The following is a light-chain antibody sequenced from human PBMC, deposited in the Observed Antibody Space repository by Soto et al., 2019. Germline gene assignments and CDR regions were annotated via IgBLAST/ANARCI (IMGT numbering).Light chain of an antibody. CDR3: ATWDDSLNGRAV. CDR1: SSNIGSNI. V-gene: IGLV1-44*01. CDR2: DNY. J-gene: IGLJ3*02. Sequence: QPVLTQPPSASGTPGQRVTISCSGSSSNIGSNIVNWYQQLPGTAPRLLIYDNYQRPSGVPDRFSGSKSGTSASLAISGLQSEDEADYYCATWDDSLNGRAVFGGGTKLTVL.